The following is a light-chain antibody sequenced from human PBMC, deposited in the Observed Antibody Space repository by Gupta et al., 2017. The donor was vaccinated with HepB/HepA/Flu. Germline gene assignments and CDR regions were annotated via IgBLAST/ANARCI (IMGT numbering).Light chain of an antibody. V-gene: IGKV3-15*01. CDR2: GAS. J-gene: IGKJ4*01. CDR3: RQYDNWPPFT. Sequence: EVVMTQFTAALSVSPGQRVTLSCRASQSVFTNLAWFQHKPGQAPRLLIYGASTRATGVPARFSASGSGTDFTLTISSLQSEDIAVYYCRQYDNWPPFTFGGGTKVEIK. CDR1: QSVFTN.